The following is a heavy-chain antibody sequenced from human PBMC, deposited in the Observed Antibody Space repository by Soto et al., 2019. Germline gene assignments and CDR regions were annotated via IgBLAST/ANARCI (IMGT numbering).Heavy chain of an antibody. CDR2: INAGNGNT. V-gene: IGHV1-3*01. Sequence: ASVKVSCKASGYTFTSYAMHWVRQAPAQRLEWMGWINAGNGNTKYSQKFQGRVTIASDRAASTAYMELSSLRCEDTGVYYWARDPSFYGMDVWGQGTTVIVCS. CDR1: GYTFTSYA. CDR3: ARDPSFYGMDV. D-gene: IGHD1-26*01. J-gene: IGHJ6*01.